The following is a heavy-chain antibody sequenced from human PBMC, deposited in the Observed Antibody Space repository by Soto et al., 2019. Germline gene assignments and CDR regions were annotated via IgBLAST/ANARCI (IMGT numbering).Heavy chain of an antibody. J-gene: IGHJ4*02. CDR3: ARLVTRNYCVDY. CDR2: IYYSGST. V-gene: IGHV4-61*08. D-gene: IGHD1-7*01. CDR1: GGSISSGGYY. Sequence: SEMLSLTCTVSGGSISSGGYYLSWIRQHPGKGLEWIGYIYYSGSTNYNPSLKSRVTISVDTSKNQFSLKLSSVTAADTAVYYCARLVTRNYCVDYWGQGTLVTVSS.